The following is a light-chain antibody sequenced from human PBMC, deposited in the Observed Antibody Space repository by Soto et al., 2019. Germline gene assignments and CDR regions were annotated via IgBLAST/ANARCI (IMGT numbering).Light chain of an antibody. J-gene: IGLJ1*01. CDR3: NSYTGSSTRFV. Sequence: QSVLTQPASVSGSPGQSVTISCTGTSSDVGAYHYVSWYQQHPGKAPKLMIYEVSNRPSGISNRFSGSKSCNTASLTISGLQAEDDADYYCNSYTGSSTRFVFGTGTKLTVL. CDR1: SSDVGAYHY. V-gene: IGLV2-14*01. CDR2: EVS.